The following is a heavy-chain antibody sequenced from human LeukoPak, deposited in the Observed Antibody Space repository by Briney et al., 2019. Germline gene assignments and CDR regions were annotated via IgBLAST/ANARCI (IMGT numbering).Heavy chain of an antibody. CDR1: GFIFSSYG. D-gene: IGHD2-15*01. CDR3: AKNGVVVAAFYFDY. J-gene: IGHJ4*02. Sequence: PVGSLRLSCAASGFIFSSYGMHWVRQAPGKGLEWVAFIRYDGSNKYYADSVKGRFTISRDNSKNTLYLQMNSLRGEDTAVYYCAKNGVVVAAFYFDYWGQGTLVTVSS. V-gene: IGHV3-30*02. CDR2: IRYDGSNK.